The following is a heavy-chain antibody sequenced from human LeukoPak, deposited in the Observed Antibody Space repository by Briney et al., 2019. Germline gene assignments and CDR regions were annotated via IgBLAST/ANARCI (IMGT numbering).Heavy chain of an antibody. CDR2: IRHDGSIK. J-gene: IGHJ4*02. Sequence: PGGSLRLSCVASGFIFSTYGIYWVRQAPGKGLEWVAFIRHDGSIKNYADSVKGRSTISRDNSKNTLYLQMNSLRAEDTAVYYCAKDSLADIDYWGQGSLVTVSS. D-gene: IGHD3-16*01. V-gene: IGHV3-30*02. CDR3: AKDSLADIDY. CDR1: GFIFSTYG.